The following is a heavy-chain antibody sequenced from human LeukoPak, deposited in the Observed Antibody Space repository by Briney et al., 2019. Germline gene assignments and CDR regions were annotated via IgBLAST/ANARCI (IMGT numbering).Heavy chain of an antibody. V-gene: IGHV1-69*13. CDR3: ARDRFRGTTRDYFDY. CDR1: GGTFSSYA. J-gene: IGHJ4*02. CDR2: IIPIFGKA. Sequence: SVKVSCKASGGTFSSYAISWVRQAPGQGLEWMGGIIPIFGKANYAQKFQGRVTITADESTSTAYMELSSLRSEDTAVYYCARDRFRGTTRDYFDYWGQGTLVTVSS. D-gene: IGHD1-1*01.